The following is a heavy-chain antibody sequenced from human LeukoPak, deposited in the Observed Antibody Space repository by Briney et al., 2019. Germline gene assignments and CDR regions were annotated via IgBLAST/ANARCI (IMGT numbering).Heavy chain of an antibody. CDR1: GVSISSYY. J-gene: IGHJ4*02. CDR2: IHRSGST. Sequence: SETLSLTCSVSGVSISSYYWSWVRQPPGKGLEWVGYIHRSGSTHYSPSLNSRVTTSLDTSKNQFSLKLSSVTAADTAVYYCATLGSYSDHWGQGTLVTVSS. V-gene: IGHV4-4*09. CDR3: ATLGSYSDH. D-gene: IGHD1-26*01.